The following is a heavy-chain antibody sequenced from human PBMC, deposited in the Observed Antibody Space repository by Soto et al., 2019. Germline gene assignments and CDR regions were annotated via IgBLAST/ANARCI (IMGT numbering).Heavy chain of an antibody. Sequence: GSLRLSCAASGFTFSSYAMSWVRQAPGKGLEWVSAISGSGGSTYYADSVKGRFTISRDNSKNTLYLQMNSLRAEDTAVYYCAKDPIEHYYYYYGMDVWGQGTTVTVSS. V-gene: IGHV3-23*01. CDR2: ISGSGGST. J-gene: IGHJ6*02. CDR3: AKDPIEHYYYYYGMDV. CDR1: GFTFSSYA.